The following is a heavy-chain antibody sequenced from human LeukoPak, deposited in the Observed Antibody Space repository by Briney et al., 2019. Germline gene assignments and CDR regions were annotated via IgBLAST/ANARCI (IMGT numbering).Heavy chain of an antibody. CDR2: INHSGST. CDR3: SRADGRDGYRGLVDY. Sequence: SETLSLTCAVYGGSLSGYILSWLRQPPGKGVEWIGEINHSGSTDYNPSLKRRVTMSVDTSRNQFNSMLNSVTAADAAVGSRSRADGRDGYRGLVDYWGQGTLVTVSA. CDR1: GGSLSGYI. J-gene: IGHJ4*02. D-gene: IGHD5-24*01. V-gene: IGHV4-34*01.